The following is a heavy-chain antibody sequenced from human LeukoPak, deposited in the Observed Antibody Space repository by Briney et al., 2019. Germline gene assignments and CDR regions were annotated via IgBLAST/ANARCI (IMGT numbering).Heavy chain of an antibody. Sequence: GGSLRLSCAASGFTFSSYAMSWVRQAPGKGLEWVSAISGSGGSTYYADSVKGRFTISRDNSKNTLYLQMNSLRAEDTAVYYCATTMNCSSTSCYTVGGLPHFDYWGQGTLVTVSS. D-gene: IGHD2-2*02. J-gene: IGHJ4*02. CDR3: ATTMNCSSTSCYTVGGLPHFDY. CDR1: GFTFSSYA. CDR2: ISGSGGST. V-gene: IGHV3-23*01.